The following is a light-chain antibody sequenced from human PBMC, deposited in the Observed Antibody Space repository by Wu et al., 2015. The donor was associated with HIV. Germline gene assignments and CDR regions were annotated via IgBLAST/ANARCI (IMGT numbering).Light chain of an antibody. Sequence: DIQMTQSPSSVSASVGDRVTITCRASQGIRSSLAWYQRKPGKAPKLLIYAASSLQSGVPSRFSGSGSGTDFTLTINSLQPEDFATYYCQQANNFPLTFGQGTRLEIK. J-gene: IGKJ5*01. V-gene: IGKV1-12*01. CDR1: QGIRSS. CDR3: QQANNFPLT. CDR2: AAS.